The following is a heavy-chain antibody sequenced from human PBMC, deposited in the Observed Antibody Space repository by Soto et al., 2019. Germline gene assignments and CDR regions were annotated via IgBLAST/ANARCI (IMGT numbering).Heavy chain of an antibody. CDR1: GYTFTSHA. Sequence: QVHLVQSGAEVKKPGASVKVSCKASGYTFTSHAISWVRQAPGQGLEWMGWISAYNGDTNYAQKFQGRVTLTPDKSTNTVYVELRSLRSDATAMYYCARDLDSGWSVPTTGFDYCGQGTLVTVSS. J-gene: IGHJ4*02. V-gene: IGHV1-18*04. CDR2: ISAYNGDT. CDR3: ARDLDSGWSVPTTGFDY. D-gene: IGHD6-19*01.